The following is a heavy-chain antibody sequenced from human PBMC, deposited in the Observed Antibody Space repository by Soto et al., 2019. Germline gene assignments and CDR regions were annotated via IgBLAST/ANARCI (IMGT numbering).Heavy chain of an antibody. J-gene: IGHJ6*02. CDR2: IYPGDSDT. Sequence: PSEPLKISCKGSGCSFTSYWSGWVRQMPRKGLERMGIIYPGDSDTRYSPSFQGQVTISADKSISTAYLQWSSLKASDTAMYFCPRGYDYGDYVPGLPYYSGMDVWGQGTAVTVSS. CDR1: GCSFTSYW. D-gene: IGHD4-17*01. V-gene: IGHV5-51*01. CDR3: PRGYDYGDYVPGLPYYSGMDV.